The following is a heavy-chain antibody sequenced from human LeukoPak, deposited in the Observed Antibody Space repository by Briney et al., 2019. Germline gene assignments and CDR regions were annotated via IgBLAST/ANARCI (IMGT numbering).Heavy chain of an antibody. Sequence: SETLSLTCTVFGVAVTTSGYYGAWVRQPPGRGLEWIGSISYSGITYYKPSLRGRVTISGDTAKNQFSLKLSSVTAADTAVYYCARHNDYASLMDVWGQGTTVTVSS. CDR3: ARHNDYASLMDV. CDR1: GVAVTTSGYY. D-gene: IGHD2-2*01. V-gene: IGHV4-39*01. CDR2: ISYSGIT. J-gene: IGHJ6*02.